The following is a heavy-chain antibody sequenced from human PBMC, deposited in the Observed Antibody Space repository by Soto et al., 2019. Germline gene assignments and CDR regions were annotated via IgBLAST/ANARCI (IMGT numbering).Heavy chain of an antibody. CDR2: ISYDGSNK. J-gene: IGHJ6*02. Sequence: QVQLVESGGGVVQPGRSLRLSCAASGFTFSSYGMHWVRQAPGKGLEWVAVISYDGSNKYYADSVKGRFTISRDNSKNTLYLQMNSLRAEDTPVYYCAKDPTGDYYYYGMDVWGQGTTVTVSS. CDR3: AKDPTGDYYYYGMDV. V-gene: IGHV3-30*18. CDR1: GFTFSSYG. D-gene: IGHD7-27*01.